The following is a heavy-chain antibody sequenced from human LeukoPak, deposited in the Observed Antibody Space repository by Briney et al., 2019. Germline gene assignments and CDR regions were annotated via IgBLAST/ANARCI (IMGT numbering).Heavy chain of an antibody. Sequence: KPSETLSLTCTVSGGSISSYYWSWIRQPPGKGLEWIGYIYYSGSTNYNPSLKSRVTISVDASKNQFSLKLSSVTAADTAVYYCARGFIVPDYWGQGTLVTVSS. CDR3: ARGFIVPDY. V-gene: IGHV4-59*01. D-gene: IGHD2-2*01. CDR2: IYYSGST. J-gene: IGHJ4*02. CDR1: GGSISSYY.